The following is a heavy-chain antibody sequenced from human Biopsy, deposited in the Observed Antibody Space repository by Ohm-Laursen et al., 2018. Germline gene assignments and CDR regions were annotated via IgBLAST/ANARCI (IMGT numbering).Heavy chain of an antibody. Sequence: SSVKVSCKASGGSFSDYGLSWVRQAPGRGLEWMGRVIPISNTANYAQNFQDRLTITADRSTNTAYMELNSLRSEDTAVYFCATLTEDYGASPDSWGQGTLVVVSS. CDR3: ATLTEDYGASPDS. CDR1: GGSFSDYG. V-gene: IGHV1-69*06. J-gene: IGHJ4*02. CDR2: VIPISNTA. D-gene: IGHD4-17*01.